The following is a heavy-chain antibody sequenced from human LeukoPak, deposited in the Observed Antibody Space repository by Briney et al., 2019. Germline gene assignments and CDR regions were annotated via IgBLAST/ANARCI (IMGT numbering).Heavy chain of an antibody. V-gene: IGHV4-39*01. CDR2: IFYSGST. Sequence: SETLSLTCTVFGDSISTGSYYWGWIRQPPGRGLEWIGSIFYSGSTYYNPSLKSRVTISADTSKNQFSLKLSSVTAADTAVYYCARQPLLLQNDYWGQGTLVTVSS. CDR1: GDSISTGSYY. J-gene: IGHJ4*02. D-gene: IGHD1-26*01. CDR3: ARQPLLLQNDY.